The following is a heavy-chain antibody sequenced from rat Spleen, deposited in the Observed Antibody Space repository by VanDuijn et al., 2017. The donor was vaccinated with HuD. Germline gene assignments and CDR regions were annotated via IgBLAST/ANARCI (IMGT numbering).Heavy chain of an antibody. Sequence: EVQLVESGGGLVQPGRSLKLSCAASGFTFSNYDMAWVRQAPTKGLEWVASISTSGGSTYYRDSVKGRFTVSRDNAKSTLYLQMDSLRSEDTATYYCARRNRYNYYCVMDAWGQGASVTVSS. CDR2: ISTSGGST. CDR1: GFTFSNYD. CDR3: ARRNRYNYYCVMDA. J-gene: IGHJ4*01. V-gene: IGHV5-25*01. D-gene: IGHD1-5*01.